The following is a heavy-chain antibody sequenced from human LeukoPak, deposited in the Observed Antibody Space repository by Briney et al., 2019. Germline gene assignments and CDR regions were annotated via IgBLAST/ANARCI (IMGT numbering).Heavy chain of an antibody. J-gene: IGHJ4*02. Sequence: GGSLRLSCAASGFTFSSYSMNWVRQAPGKGLEWVSYISSSSSTIYYADSVKGRFTISGDNAKNSLYLQMNSLRAEDTAVYYCARDRYDYVWGSYRSEYYFDYWGQGTLVTVSS. CDR2: ISSSSSTI. CDR3: ARDRYDYVWGSYRSEYYFDY. D-gene: IGHD3-16*02. CDR1: GFTFSSYS. V-gene: IGHV3-48*01.